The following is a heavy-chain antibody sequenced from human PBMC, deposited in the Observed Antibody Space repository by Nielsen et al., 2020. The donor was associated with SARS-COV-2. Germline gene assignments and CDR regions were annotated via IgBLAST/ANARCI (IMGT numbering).Heavy chain of an antibody. Sequence: SVKVSCKASGFTFTNSAVQWVRQARGQRLEWIGWIVVGSGNTNYAQKFQERVTITRDMSTGTTFMELNSLRSEDTAVYYCAAEFPVLRYSRTEFDPWGQGTLVTVSS. CDR3: AAEFPVLRYSRTEFDP. V-gene: IGHV1-58*01. D-gene: IGHD3-9*01. J-gene: IGHJ5*02. CDR2: IVVGSGNT. CDR1: GFTFTNSA.